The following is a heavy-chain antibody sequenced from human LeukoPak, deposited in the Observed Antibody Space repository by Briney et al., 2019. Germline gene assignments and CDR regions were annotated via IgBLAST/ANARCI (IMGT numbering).Heavy chain of an antibody. Sequence: GGSLRLSCAASGFTFSSYGMSWIRQVPGKGLEWVSGITGSGGTTHYADSVKGRFTISRDNSKNTLSLQMNSLTVEDAAVYYCAKGGGSHWYFDLWGRGTVVTVSS. V-gene: IGHV3-23*01. CDR1: GFTFSSYG. CDR2: ITGSGGTT. J-gene: IGHJ2*01. CDR3: AKGGGSHWYFDL.